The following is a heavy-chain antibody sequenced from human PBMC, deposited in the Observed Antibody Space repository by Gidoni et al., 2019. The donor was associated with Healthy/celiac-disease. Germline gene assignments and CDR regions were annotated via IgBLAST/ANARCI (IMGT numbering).Heavy chain of an antibody. CDR3: ARDVAYYDFWSGYYTPSYYYYGMDV. CDR1: GFTFSSYS. D-gene: IGHD3-3*01. V-gene: IGHV3-21*01. Sequence: EVQLVESGGGLVKPGGSLRLSCAASGFTFSSYSMKWFRPAPGKGLEWVSSISSSSSYIYYADSVKGRFTISRDNAKNSLYLQMNSLRAEDTAVYYCARDVAYYDFWSGYYTPSYYYYGMDVWGQGTTVTVSS. J-gene: IGHJ6*02. CDR2: ISSSSSYI.